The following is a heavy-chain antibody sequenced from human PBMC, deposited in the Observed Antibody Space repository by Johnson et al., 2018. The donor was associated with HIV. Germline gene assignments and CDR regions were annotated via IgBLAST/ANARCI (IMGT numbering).Heavy chain of an antibody. CDR1: GFTFSNYG. Sequence: QVQLVESGGGVVQPGRSLRLSCAASGFTFSNYGMHWVRQAPGKGLEWVAVIWYDGSNKYYADSVKGRFTISRDNSKNTLYLQMNSLRDEDTAVYYCARDRGGITGTQSAFDIWGQGTMVTVSS. CDR2: IWYDGSNK. J-gene: IGHJ3*02. D-gene: IGHD1-20*01. V-gene: IGHV3-33*01. CDR3: ARDRGGITGTQSAFDI.